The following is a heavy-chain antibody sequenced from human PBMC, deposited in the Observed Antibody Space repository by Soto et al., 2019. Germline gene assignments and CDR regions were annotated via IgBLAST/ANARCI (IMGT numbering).Heavy chain of an antibody. CDR3: AREAGDYVGVFDY. J-gene: IGHJ4*02. D-gene: IGHD4-17*01. CDR1: SGSISSSNW. Sequence: QVQLQESGPGLVKPSGTLSLTCAVSSGSISSSNWWSWVRQPPGKGLEWIGEIYHSGSTNYNPSRKSRGTISVDKSKDQFARKLSSVTAADTAVYYCAREAGDYVGVFDYWGQGTLVTVSS. CDR2: IYHSGST. V-gene: IGHV4-4*02.